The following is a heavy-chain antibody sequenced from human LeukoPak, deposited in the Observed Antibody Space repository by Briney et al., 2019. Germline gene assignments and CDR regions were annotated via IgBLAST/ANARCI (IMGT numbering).Heavy chain of an antibody. D-gene: IGHD1-14*01. CDR2: MDPKSGNT. CDR1: GYTFSSYD. J-gene: IGHJ6*03. Sequence: ASVKVSCKASGYTFSSYDINWVRQAPGQGLEWMGWMDPKSGNTGYSQTFQGRVTITRDTSISAAYMELSSLRSEDTAVYYCAREVRGTRLYYYSYMDVWGKGTTVIVS. CDR3: AREVRGTRLYYYSYMDV. V-gene: IGHV1-8*03.